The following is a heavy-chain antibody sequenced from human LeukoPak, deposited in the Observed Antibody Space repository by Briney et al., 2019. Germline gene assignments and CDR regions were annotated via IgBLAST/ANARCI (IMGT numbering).Heavy chain of an antibody. J-gene: IGHJ4*02. Sequence: GGSLRLSCAASGFTFSSYSMNWVRQAPGKGLEWVSSISSSSSYIYYADSVKGRFTISRDNAKHSLYLQMNSLRAEDTAVYYCARVVGATKLDYWGQGTLVTVSS. CDR2: ISSSSSYI. CDR3: ARVVGATKLDY. V-gene: IGHV3-21*01. CDR1: GFTFSSYS. D-gene: IGHD1-26*01.